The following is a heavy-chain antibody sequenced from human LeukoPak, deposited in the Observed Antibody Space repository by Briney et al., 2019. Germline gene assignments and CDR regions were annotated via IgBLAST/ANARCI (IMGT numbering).Heavy chain of an antibody. CDR2: TRNKANSYTT. CDR3: ARVLGYSGYDLAY. CDR1: GFTFSDHY. J-gene: IGHJ4*02. V-gene: IGHV3-72*01. Sequence: GGSLRLSCAASGFTFSDHYMDWVRQAPGKGLELVGRTRNKANSYTTEYAASVKGRFTISRDDSKNSLYLQMNSLKTEDTAVYYCARVLGYSGYDLAYWGQGTLVTVSS. D-gene: IGHD5-12*01.